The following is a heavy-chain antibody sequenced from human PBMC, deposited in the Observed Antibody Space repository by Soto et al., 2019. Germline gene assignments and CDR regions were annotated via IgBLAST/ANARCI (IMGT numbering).Heavy chain of an antibody. CDR1: GGSISGGGYS. Sequence: PSETLSLTCAVAGGSISGGGYSWSWIRQPPGKGLEWIGYIYHSGSTYYNPSLKSRVTISVDRSKNQFSLKLSSVTAADTAVYYCARGDCGGDCSAAFDIWGQGTMVTVSS. D-gene: IGHD2-21*02. V-gene: IGHV4-30-2*01. CDR2: IYHSGST. CDR3: ARGDCGGDCSAAFDI. J-gene: IGHJ3*02.